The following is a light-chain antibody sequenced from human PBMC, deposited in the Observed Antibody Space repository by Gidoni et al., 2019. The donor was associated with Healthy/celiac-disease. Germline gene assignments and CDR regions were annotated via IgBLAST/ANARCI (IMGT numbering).Light chain of an antibody. CDR2: RNK. CDR3: AAGDDSLSGPV. V-gene: IGLV1-47*01. J-gene: IGLJ3*02. CDR1: SSNIVSNY. Sequence: HSVLTHPPYASVTPGPRVTISCSGSSSNIVSNYVYWYQQLPGTSPKLLIDRNKQRPSGVHDRFSGSKSGTSASLAISGLRSEDEADYYCAAGDDSLSGPVFGGGTKLTVL.